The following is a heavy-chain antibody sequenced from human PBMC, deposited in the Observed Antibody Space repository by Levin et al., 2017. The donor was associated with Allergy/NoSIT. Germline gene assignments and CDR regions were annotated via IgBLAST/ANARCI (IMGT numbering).Heavy chain of an antibody. D-gene: IGHD3-22*01. Sequence: SETLSLTCTVSGGSISSGDYYWSWIRQPPGKGLEWIGYIYYSGSTYYNPSLKSRVTISVDTSKNQFSLKLSSVTAADTAVYYCARDRIAPYDSSGYYYGMDVWGQGTTVTVSS. J-gene: IGHJ6*02. V-gene: IGHV4-30-4*01. CDR1: GGSISSGDYY. CDR3: ARDRIAPYDSSGYYYGMDV. CDR2: IYYSGST.